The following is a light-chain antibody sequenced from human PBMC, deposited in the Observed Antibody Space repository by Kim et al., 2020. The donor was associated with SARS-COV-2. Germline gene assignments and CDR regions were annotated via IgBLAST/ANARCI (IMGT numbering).Light chain of an antibody. CDR1: NGDIAPHNF. CDR3: SSYTKTNTEV. Sequence: STAISSTGTNGDIAPHNFFSWYQQPPDTAPIVIIYVVWHRPPGLSERFSCSKSGNTASLTTSGLRAEDEATYYCSSYTKTNTEVFGTGTKVTVL. CDR2: VVW. V-gene: IGLV2-14*03. J-gene: IGLJ1*01.